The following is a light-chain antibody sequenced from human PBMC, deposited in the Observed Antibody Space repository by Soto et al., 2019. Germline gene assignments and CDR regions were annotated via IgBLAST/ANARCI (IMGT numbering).Light chain of an antibody. CDR1: QSLLHSNGYYY. V-gene: IGKV2-28*01. CDR3: MQALQTPRT. Sequence: DIVMTQSPLSLPVTPGEPASISCRSSQSLLHSNGYYYLDWYLQKPGQSPQLLIYLGYNRASGVPDRFSGSGSGTDFTLKISRVEAEDVGVYYCMQALQTPRTFGPGTKVDIK. CDR2: LGY. J-gene: IGKJ3*01.